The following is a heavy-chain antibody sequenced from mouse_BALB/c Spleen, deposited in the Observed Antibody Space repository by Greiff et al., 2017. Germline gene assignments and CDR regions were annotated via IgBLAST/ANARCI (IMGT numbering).Heavy chain of an antibody. CDR1: GFTFSSYT. CDR2: ISNGGGST. V-gene: IGHV5-12-2*01. Sequence: EVHLVESGGGLVQPGGSLKLSCAASGFTFSSYTMSWVRQTPEKRLEWVAYISNGGGSTYYPDTVKGRFTISRDNAKNTLYLQMSSLKSEDTAMYYCARPGGNYRYYAMDYWGQGTSVTVSS. J-gene: IGHJ4*01. D-gene: IGHD2-1*01. CDR3: ARPGGNYRYYAMDY.